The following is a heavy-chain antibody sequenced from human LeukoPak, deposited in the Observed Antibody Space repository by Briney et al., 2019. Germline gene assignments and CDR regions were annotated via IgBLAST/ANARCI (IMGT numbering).Heavy chain of an antibody. CDR2: IYTSGST. CDR3: AREGGSYYYYMDV. D-gene: IGHD1-26*01. J-gene: IGHJ6*03. V-gene: IGHV4-4*07. CDR1: GGSMSGHW. Sequence: SETLSLTCTVSGGSMSGHWWSWIRQPAGKGLEWIGRIYTSGSTNYNPSLKSRVTMSVDTSKNQFSLKLSSVTAADTAVYYCAREGGSYYYYMDVWGKGTTVTVSS.